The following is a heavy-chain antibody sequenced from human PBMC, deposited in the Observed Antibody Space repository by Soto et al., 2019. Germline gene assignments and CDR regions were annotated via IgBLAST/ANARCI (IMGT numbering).Heavy chain of an antibody. J-gene: IGHJ4*02. CDR3: ARGELLWFGELLR. V-gene: IGHV1-8*01. D-gene: IGHD3-10*01. CDR1: GYTYTSYE. CDR2: MNPNCGDT. Sequence: QVQLVQSGAEVKKPGASVKVSCKASGYTYTSYEFNWVRQATGQGLEMMGWMNPNCGDTGYAQKFQGRVTMTRSTCISTAYMELSSLGSEATAVYYGARGELLWFGELLRWGQGTLVTVSS.